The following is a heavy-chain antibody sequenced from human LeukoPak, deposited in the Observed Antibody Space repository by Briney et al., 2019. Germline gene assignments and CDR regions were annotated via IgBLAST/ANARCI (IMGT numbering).Heavy chain of an antibody. D-gene: IGHD6-19*01. J-gene: IGHJ4*02. CDR1: GFSFKDYN. V-gene: IGHV3-30*18. CDR3: AKVRWDNSGWYYLDD. CDR2: ITYDGSNK. Sequence: HSGGSLRLSCAASGFSFKDYNMHWARQAPGKGLEWVAVITYDGSNKYYTDSVKGRFTISRDNSKSTLYLQMNSLRPEDTAVYYCAKVRWDNSGWYYLDDWGQGTLVTVSS.